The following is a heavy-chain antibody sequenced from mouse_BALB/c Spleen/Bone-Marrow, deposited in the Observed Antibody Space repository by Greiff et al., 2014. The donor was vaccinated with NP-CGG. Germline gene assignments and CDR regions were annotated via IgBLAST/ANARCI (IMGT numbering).Heavy chain of an antibody. CDR1: GYSFSGYY. Sequence: VHVKQSGPDLVKPGASVKISCKASGYSFSGYYMHWVKRSHGKSLEWIGHVNPNNGGTSYSQKFKGKAILNVDKSSSTAYMELRSLTSEDSAVYYCARYGSYVGGTMDYWGQGTSVTVSS. CDR3: ARYGSYVGGTMDY. CDR2: VNPNNGGT. D-gene: IGHD1-1*02. V-gene: IGHV1-26*01. J-gene: IGHJ4*01.